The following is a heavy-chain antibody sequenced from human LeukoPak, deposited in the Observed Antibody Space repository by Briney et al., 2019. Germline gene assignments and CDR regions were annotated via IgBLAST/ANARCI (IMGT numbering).Heavy chain of an antibody. V-gene: IGHV4-39*01. CDR2: GYYSGST. Sequence: SETLSLTCTVSGGSISSSSYYWGWIRQPPGKGLEWIGSGYYSGSTYYNPSLKSRVAISVDTSTNQFSLQMSSVTAADTAVYFCTRAFSIVSRLDPWGQGTLVTVSS. CDR3: TRAFSIVSRLDP. CDR1: GGSISSSSYY. J-gene: IGHJ5*02. D-gene: IGHD3-3*02.